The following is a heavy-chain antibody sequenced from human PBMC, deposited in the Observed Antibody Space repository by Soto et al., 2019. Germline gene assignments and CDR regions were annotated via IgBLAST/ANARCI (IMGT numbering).Heavy chain of an antibody. V-gene: IGHV2-5*02. CDR1: GFSLNTPGVA. J-gene: IGHJ2*01. CDR2: IYWDDAK. D-gene: IGHD3-22*01. CDR3: AHRPHPYEVYFDL. Sequence: QITLKESGPTLVKPTQTLTLTCALSGFSLNTPGVAVGWIRLPPGKALEWLALIYWDDAKRYSPSLEGRLTITKDTSRNQVVLTMTNLDPVYTATYYCAHRPHPYEVYFDLWGRGTLVTVSS.